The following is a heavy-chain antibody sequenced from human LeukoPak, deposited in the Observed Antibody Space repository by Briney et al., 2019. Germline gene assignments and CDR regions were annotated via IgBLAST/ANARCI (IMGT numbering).Heavy chain of an antibody. D-gene: IGHD3-16*01. CDR3: ARELGGSFDC. CDR1: GGSINSGGYY. CDR2: IYYSGST. J-gene: IGHJ5*01. Sequence: PSQTLSLTCIVSGGSINSGGYYWSWIRQHPGKGLEWIGCIYYSGSTYYNPSLKSQVTISVDTSKNQFSLKLNSVTAADTAVYYCARELGGSFDCWGQGTLVTVSS. V-gene: IGHV4-31*01.